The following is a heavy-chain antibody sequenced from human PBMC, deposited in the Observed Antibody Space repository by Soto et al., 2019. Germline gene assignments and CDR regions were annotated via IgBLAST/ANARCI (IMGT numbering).Heavy chain of an antibody. CDR3: AVVDSTGNWIDP. CDR1: GGSISSSDFY. V-gene: IGHV4-39*01. Sequence: QLQLQESGPGLVKPSETLSLTCTVSGGSISSSDFYWGWLRQTPGKGLEFIGSMYYSGTTYYNPSLKSRVTISVDTSTNQFTLKLISVIAADTAVYYCAVVDSTGNWIDPWGEGALVTVSS. CDR2: MYYSGTT. D-gene: IGHD6-25*01. J-gene: IGHJ5*02.